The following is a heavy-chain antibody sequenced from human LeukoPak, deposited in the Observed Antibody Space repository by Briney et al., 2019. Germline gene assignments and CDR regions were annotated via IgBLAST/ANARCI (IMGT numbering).Heavy chain of an antibody. Sequence: GGSLRLSCAASGFTFSSYSMTWVRQAPGKGLEWVSAISGSGGSTYYADSVKGRLTISRDNSKNTLYLQMNSLRAEDTAVYYCAKGASYDYVWGSYRFHFDYWGQGTLVTVSS. J-gene: IGHJ4*02. CDR2: ISGSGGST. D-gene: IGHD3-16*02. CDR1: GFTFSSYS. CDR3: AKGASYDYVWGSYRFHFDY. V-gene: IGHV3-23*01.